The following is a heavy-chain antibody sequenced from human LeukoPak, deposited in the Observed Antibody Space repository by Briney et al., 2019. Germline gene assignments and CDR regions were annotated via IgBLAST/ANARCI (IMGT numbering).Heavy chain of an antibody. D-gene: IGHD3-22*01. CDR2: IIPILGIA. CDR3: AVMSNYYDSSAYYPFHY. J-gene: IGHJ4*02. CDR1: RGTFSSYA. V-gene: IGHV1-69*04. Sequence: ASVKVSCKASRGTFSSYAISWVRQAPGQGLEWMGRIIPILGIANYAQKFQGRVTITADKSTSTAYMELSSLRAEDTAVYYCAVMSNYYDSSAYYPFHYWGQGTLVTVSS.